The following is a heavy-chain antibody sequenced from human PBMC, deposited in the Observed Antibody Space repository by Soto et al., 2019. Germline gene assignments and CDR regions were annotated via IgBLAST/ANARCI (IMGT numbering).Heavy chain of an antibody. J-gene: IGHJ6*02. Sequence: PSETLSLTCTVSGGSISSSSYYWGWIRQPPGKGLEWIGSIYYSGSTYYNPSLKSRVTISVDTSKNQFSLKLSSVTAADTAVYYCASQNNPYYYYGMGVRAQGTTVTVPS. D-gene: IGHD1-1*01. V-gene: IGHV4-39*01. CDR3: ASQNNPYYYYGMGV. CDR2: IYYSGST. CDR1: GGSISSSSYY.